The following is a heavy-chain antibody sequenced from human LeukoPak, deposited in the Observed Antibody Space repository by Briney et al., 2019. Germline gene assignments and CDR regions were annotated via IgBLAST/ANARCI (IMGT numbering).Heavy chain of an antibody. Sequence: PGGSLRVSCEASGFTFNKFAMSWVRQAPGKGPGWVAGIGSSGATTFYAGSVKGRCSISRDNSKNTVWLEMNSLRAEDTAIYYCAKVSVGPLSRPTHVALYYGMDVWGQGITVIVSS. D-gene: IGHD2-8*01. J-gene: IGHJ6*02. CDR1: GFTFNKFA. CDR3: AKVSVGPLSRPTHVALYYGMDV. CDR2: IGSSGATT. V-gene: IGHV3-23*01.